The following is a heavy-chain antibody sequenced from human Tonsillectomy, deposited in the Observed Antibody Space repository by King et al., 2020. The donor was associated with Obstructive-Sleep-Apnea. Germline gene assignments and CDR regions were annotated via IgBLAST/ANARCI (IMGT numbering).Heavy chain of an antibody. V-gene: IGHV4-39*07. CDR1: GGSISSSSYY. CDR2: IYYSGST. D-gene: IGHD5-18*01. CDR3: ARDGSGESYGFHYFDY. J-gene: IGHJ4*02. Sequence: QLQLQESGPGLVKPSETLSLTCTVSGGSISSSSYYWGWIRQPPGKGLEWIGSIYYSGSTYYNPSLKSRVTISVDTSKNQFSLKLSSVTAADTAVYYCARDGSGESYGFHYFDYWGQGTLVTVSS.